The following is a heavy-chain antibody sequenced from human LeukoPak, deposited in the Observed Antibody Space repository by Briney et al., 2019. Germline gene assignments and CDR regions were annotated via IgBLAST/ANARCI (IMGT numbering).Heavy chain of an antibody. Sequence: TGGSLRLSCEASGFTFDDYAMHWVRQAPGKGLEWVSLISGDGGSTYYADSVKGRFTISRDNSKNSLYLQMNSLRTEDTALYYCAKDTRGAYDILTGYYSYWGQGTLVTVSS. CDR1: GFTFDDYA. D-gene: IGHD3-9*01. J-gene: IGHJ4*02. CDR3: AKDTRGAYDILTGYYSY. V-gene: IGHV3-43*02. CDR2: ISGDGGST.